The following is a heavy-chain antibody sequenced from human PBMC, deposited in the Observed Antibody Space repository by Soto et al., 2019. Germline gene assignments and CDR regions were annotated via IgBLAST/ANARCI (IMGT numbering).Heavy chain of an antibody. CDR3: ARDQTGITTTGGGRIGH. CDR2: VYFDGSNK. Sequence: QVQLVESGGGVVQPGRSLRLSCAASGFTFSTHAMHWVRQAPGKGLECVAIVYFDGSNKYYADSVKGRFTISRDNSKNTLYLQMSGLTPEDTAVYYCARDQTGITTTGGGRIGHWGQGTLVTVSS. CDR1: GFTFSTHA. J-gene: IGHJ4*02. V-gene: IGHV3-30-3*01. D-gene: IGHD1-20*01.